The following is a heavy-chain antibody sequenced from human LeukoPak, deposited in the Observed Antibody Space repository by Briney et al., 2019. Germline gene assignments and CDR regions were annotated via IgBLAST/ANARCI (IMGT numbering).Heavy chain of an antibody. J-gene: IGHJ6*03. CDR2: IDPDDSQT. V-gene: IGHV5-51*03. D-gene: IGHD3-10*01. CDR3: ATCLYYYGSGRYYQTTYYYMDV. Sequence: PGESLRLSCKGSGYTFTDYWIGWVRQMPGKGLEWMGFIDPDDSQTKYSPSFQGQVTISADKSISTAYLQWSSLKASDTAMYYCATCLYYYGSGRYYQTTYYYMDVWGKGTTVTVSS. CDR1: GYTFTDYW.